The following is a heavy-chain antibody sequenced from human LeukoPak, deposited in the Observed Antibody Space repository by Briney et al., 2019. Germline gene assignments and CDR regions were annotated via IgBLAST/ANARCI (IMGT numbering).Heavy chain of an antibody. Sequence: GGSLRLSCGASGLTFSTLSMTSVRQAPGKGLEWVSSISISSTDYIYYADSVKGRFTISRDNAKNSLYLQMNSLRAEDTAVYYCARVGKSSSWYFIDYWGQGTLVTVSS. V-gene: IGHV3-21*01. CDR1: GLTFSTLS. CDR2: ISISSTDYI. D-gene: IGHD6-13*01. CDR3: ARVGKSSSWYFIDY. J-gene: IGHJ4*02.